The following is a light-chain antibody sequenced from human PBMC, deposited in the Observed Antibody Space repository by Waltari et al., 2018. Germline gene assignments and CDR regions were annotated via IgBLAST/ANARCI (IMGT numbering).Light chain of an antibody. CDR1: QSISNW. CDR3: QQYNSYFHT. CDR2: KAS. J-gene: IGKJ2*01. Sequence: GDRVTTTCRASQSISNWLAWYQQKPGKAPKLLIYKASSLKTGVPSRFSGGGSGTQFTLTISSLQPDDFATYYCQQYNSYFHTFGQGSKLEIK. V-gene: IGKV1-5*03.